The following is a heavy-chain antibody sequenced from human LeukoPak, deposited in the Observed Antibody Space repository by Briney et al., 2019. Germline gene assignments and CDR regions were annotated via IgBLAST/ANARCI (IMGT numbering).Heavy chain of an antibody. CDR2: ITSSGSYI. CDR1: GFTFSSYA. Sequence: GGSLRLSCAASGFTFSSYAMNWVRQAPGKGLEWVSSITSSGSYIYYADSVKGRFTTSRDNAKNSLYLQMNSLRVEDTAVYYCVPGGLAVSGIDYWGQGALVTVSS. V-gene: IGHV3-21*01. J-gene: IGHJ4*02. D-gene: IGHD6-19*01. CDR3: VPGGLAVSGIDY.